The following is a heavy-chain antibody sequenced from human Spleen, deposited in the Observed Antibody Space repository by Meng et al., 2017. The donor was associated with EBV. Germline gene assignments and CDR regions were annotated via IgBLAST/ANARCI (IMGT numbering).Heavy chain of an antibody. J-gene: IGHJ4*02. CDR3: ARLRCSGPSCDPLIDS. CDR2: IQATGTT. CDR1: SRGGNC. Sequence: SRGGNCWGWIRQPPGMALESIGNIQATGTTYYNLSLKRRVTKSVDTSRNQFSLELGSVTAAHTAMYYCARLRCSGPSCDPLIDSWGQGTLVTVSS. V-gene: IGHV4-30-4*01. D-gene: IGHD2-2*01.